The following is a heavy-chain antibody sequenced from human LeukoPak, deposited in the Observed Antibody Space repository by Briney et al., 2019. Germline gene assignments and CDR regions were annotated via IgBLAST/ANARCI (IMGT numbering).Heavy chain of an antibody. J-gene: IGHJ5*02. CDR1: GFTFSTYA. D-gene: IGHD2-2*02. Sequence: TGGSLRLSCAASGFTFSTYAVNWVRQPPGKGLEWIGSIYYRGSTYYNPSLKSRVTISVDTSKNQFSLKLTSVTAADTAVYYCARHAVIPAAISWFDPWGQGTLVTVSS. CDR2: IYYRGST. CDR3: ARHAVIPAAISWFDP. V-gene: IGHV4-39*01.